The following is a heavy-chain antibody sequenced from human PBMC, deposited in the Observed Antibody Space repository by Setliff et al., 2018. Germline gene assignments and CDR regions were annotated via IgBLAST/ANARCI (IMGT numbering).Heavy chain of an antibody. CDR3: ARTLLLSPYYFDY. J-gene: IGHJ4*02. D-gene: IGHD2-21*01. V-gene: IGHV4-39*07. CDR2: IYYSGST. CDR1: GGSISSSSYY. Sequence: PSETLSLTCTVSGGSISSSSYYWGWIRQPPGKGPEWIGSIYYSGSTYYNPSLKSRVTISVDTSKNQFSLKLSSVTAADTAVYYCARTLLLSPYYFDYWGQGTLVTVSS.